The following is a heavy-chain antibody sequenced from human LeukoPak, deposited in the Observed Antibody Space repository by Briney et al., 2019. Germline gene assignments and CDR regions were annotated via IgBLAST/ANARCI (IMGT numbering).Heavy chain of an antibody. CDR2: ISYDGSNK. Sequence: GGSLRLSCAASGFTFSSYAMSWVRQAPGKGLEWVAVISYDGSNKYYADSVKGRFTISRDNSKNTLYLQMNSLRAEDTAVYYCAKDRDEVPLDYWGQGTLVTVSS. CDR1: GFTFSSYA. J-gene: IGHJ4*02. V-gene: IGHV3-30*18. CDR3: AKDRDEVPLDY. D-gene: IGHD2-2*01.